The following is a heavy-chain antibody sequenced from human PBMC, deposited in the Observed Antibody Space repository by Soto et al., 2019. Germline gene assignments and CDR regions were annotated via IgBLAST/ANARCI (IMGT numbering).Heavy chain of an antibody. Sequence: QVQLVQAGAAVKKPGASVKVSCKTSGYSFSSIGISWVRQAPGQALEWMGWISPHKDNTYYAQRLQGRVTMTTDTSTSTAYVELRSLRSDETAVYFCARDLDASGSYYTNYWGQGTLVTVSS. CDR3: ARDLDASGSYYTNY. CDR1: GYSFSSIG. V-gene: IGHV1-18*01. D-gene: IGHD3-10*01. J-gene: IGHJ4*02. CDR2: ISPHKDNT.